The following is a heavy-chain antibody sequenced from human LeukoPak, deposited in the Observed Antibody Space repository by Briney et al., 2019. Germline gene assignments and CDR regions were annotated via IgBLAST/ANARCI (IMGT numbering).Heavy chain of an antibody. V-gene: IGHV1-69*01. CDR1: GGTFSSYG. Sequence: ASVKVSCKASGGTFSSYGISWVRQAPGQGLEWMGGIIPIFGTPNYAQKFQGRVTITADESTRTAYMELSRLRSEDTAVYYCETYSAVAATQGGYYFDYWGQGTLVTVSS. CDR2: IIPIFGTP. CDR3: ETYSAVAATQGGYYFDY. J-gene: IGHJ4*02. D-gene: IGHD2-15*01.